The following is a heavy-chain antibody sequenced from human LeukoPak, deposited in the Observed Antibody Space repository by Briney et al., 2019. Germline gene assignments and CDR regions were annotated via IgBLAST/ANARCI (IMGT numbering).Heavy chain of an antibody. CDR1: GYTFTSYY. CDR3: ARAADGYSSSWYIDH. D-gene: IGHD6-13*01. CDR2: INPNSGGT. J-gene: IGHJ4*02. Sequence: ASVKVSCKASGYTFTSYYMHWVRQAPGQGLEWMGWINPNSGGTNYAQKFQGWVTMTRDTSISTAYMELSRLRSDDTAVYYCARAADGYSSSWYIDHWGQGTLVTVSS. V-gene: IGHV1-2*04.